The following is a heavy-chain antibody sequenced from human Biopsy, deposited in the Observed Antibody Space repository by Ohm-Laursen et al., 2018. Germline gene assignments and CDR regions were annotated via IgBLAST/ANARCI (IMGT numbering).Heavy chain of an antibody. V-gene: IGHV4-59*01. J-gene: IGHJ2*01. CDR3: ARDRGYYSDRTVPGYFDL. D-gene: IGHD3-22*01. Sequence: LSLTCTVSGDSISSYYWSWIRQPPGKGLEWIGYVYYTGSTDYNPSLQSRVTISVDTSKNHFSLRLRSVTPADTAIYYCARDRGYYSDRTVPGYFDLWGRGTLVTVSS. CDR1: GDSISSYY. CDR2: VYYTGST.